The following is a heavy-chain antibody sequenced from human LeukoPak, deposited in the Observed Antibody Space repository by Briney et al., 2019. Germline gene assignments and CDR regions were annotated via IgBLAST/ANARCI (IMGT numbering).Heavy chain of an antibody. CDR3: AKDLRFGAHFDY. Sequence: PGGSLILSCAASGFTFSSYAMSWVRQAPGKGLEWVSAISGSGGSTYYADSVKGRFTISRDNSKNTLYLQMNSLGAEDTAVYYCAKDLRFGAHFDYWGQGTLVTVSS. CDR1: GFTFSSYA. V-gene: IGHV3-23*01. J-gene: IGHJ4*02. CDR2: ISGSGGST. D-gene: IGHD3-10*01.